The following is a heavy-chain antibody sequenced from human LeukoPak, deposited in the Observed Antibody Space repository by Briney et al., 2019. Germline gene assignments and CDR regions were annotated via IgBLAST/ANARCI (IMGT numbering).Heavy chain of an antibody. Sequence: SETLSLTCTVSGGSISSYYWSWIRQPLGKGLEWIGYIYYSGSTNYNPSLKSRVTISVDTSKNQFSLKLSSVTAADTAVYYCARDKGGSYYDAFDIWGQGTMVTVSS. J-gene: IGHJ3*02. CDR3: ARDKGGSYYDAFDI. CDR2: IYYSGST. V-gene: IGHV4-59*01. D-gene: IGHD1-26*01. CDR1: GGSISSYY.